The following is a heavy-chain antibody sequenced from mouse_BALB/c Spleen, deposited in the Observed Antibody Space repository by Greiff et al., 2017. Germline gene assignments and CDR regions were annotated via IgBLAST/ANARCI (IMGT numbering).Heavy chain of an antibody. V-gene: IGHV2-2*02. D-gene: IGHD2-14*01. CDR1: GFSLTSYG. Sequence: QVQLQQSGPGLVQPSQSLSLTCTASGFSLTSYGVHWVRQSPGKGLEWLGVIWSGGSTDYNAAFISRLSISKDNTKSHVFFKKNSLQANDTAIYYCARNYELSRYMDYWGQGTSVTVSS. J-gene: IGHJ4*01. CDR2: IWSGGST. CDR3: ARNYELSRYMDY.